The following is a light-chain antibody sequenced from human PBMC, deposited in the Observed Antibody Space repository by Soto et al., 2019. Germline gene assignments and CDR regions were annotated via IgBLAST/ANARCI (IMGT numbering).Light chain of an antibody. V-gene: IGKV3-11*01. J-gene: IGKJ3*01. CDR1: QSVSRY. CDR2: DAS. Sequence: EIVLTQSPATLSLSPGERATLSCRASQSVSRYVAWYQQKPGQAPRLLIYDASNRATGIPARFSGSGSGTDFTLTISSLEPEDFAVYYCQQRSNWPSFGPGTKLDIK. CDR3: QQRSNWPS.